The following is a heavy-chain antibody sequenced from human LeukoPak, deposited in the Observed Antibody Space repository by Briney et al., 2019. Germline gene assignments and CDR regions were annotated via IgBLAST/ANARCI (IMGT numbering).Heavy chain of an antibody. J-gene: IGHJ4*02. V-gene: IGHV3-21*01. D-gene: IGHD3-10*01. Sequence: GGSLRLSCAASGFTFSNYNINWVRQAPGKGLEWVSSISSSSTYIYYTDSVKGRFTISRDNAKNSLYLQMNSLRADDTAVYYCARDQFGVGLDYWGQGTLVTVSS. CDR1: GFTFSNYN. CDR2: ISSSSTYI. CDR3: ARDQFGVGLDY.